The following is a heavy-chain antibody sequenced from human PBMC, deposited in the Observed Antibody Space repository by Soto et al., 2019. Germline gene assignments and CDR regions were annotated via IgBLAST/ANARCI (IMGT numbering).Heavy chain of an antibody. CDR3: ASTKYDSSAYYFWYFGL. V-gene: IGHV1-69*06. CDR1: AHSFRNYA. J-gene: IGHJ2*01. D-gene: IGHD3-22*01. CDR2: IILIFGTA. Sequence: GASVKVSCNASAHSFRNYAINGVRQAPGQGLEWIGGIILIFGTANYAQKFQGRVTIPADRAANTVYLDLSSVRSEDTAVYYCASTKYDSSAYYFWYFGLWFRGTLVT.